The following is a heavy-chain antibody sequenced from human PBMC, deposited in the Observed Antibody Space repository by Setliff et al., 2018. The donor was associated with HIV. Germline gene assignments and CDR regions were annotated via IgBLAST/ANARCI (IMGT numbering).Heavy chain of an antibody. CDR3: ARGYYNLWSGYVNWFDP. J-gene: IGHJ5*02. Sequence: TSETLSLTCAVYGESFSPYYWNWIRQSPGKGLEWIGEISHSGSSNYSPSLESRLTISVDTSKNQVSLQLSSVTAADTAVYYCARGYYNLWSGYVNWFDPWGRGTLVTVSS. D-gene: IGHD3-3*01. CDR1: GESFSPYY. CDR2: ISHSGSS. V-gene: IGHV4-34*01.